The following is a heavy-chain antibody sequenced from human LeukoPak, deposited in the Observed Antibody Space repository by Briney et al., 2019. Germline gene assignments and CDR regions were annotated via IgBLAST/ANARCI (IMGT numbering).Heavy chain of an antibody. CDR2: ISGSGGST. D-gene: IGHD2-15*01. CDR1: GFTFSSYA. J-gene: IGHJ6*03. V-gene: IGHV3-23*01. Sequence: PGGSLRLSCAASGFTFSSYAMSWVRQAPGKGLEWVSAISGSGGSTYYADSVKGRFTISRDNSKNTLYLQMNSLRAEDTAVYYCARVRRIGTPYYMDVWGKGTTVTVSS. CDR3: ARVRRIGTPYYMDV.